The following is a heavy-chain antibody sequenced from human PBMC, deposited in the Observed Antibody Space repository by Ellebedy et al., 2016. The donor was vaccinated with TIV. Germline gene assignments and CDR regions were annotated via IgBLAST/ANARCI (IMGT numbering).Heavy chain of an antibody. D-gene: IGHD3-22*01. J-gene: IGHJ3*02. V-gene: IGHV3-15*07. Sequence: GESLKISXAASDFTFSNAWMNWVRQAPGKGLEWVGRIKSKTDGGTTDYAAPVKGRFTISRDDSKNTLYLQMNSLKTEDTAVYYCTTGLYLYDSSGYPIDAFDIWGQGTMVTVSS. CDR1: DFTFSNAW. CDR2: IKSKTDGGTT. CDR3: TTGLYLYDSSGYPIDAFDI.